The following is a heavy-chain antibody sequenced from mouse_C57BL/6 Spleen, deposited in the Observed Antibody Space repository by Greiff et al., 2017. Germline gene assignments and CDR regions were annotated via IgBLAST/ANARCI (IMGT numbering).Heavy chain of an antibody. CDR3: TRNGNPSYCGY. CDR1: GYTFTDYE. J-gene: IGHJ2*01. V-gene: IGHV1-15*01. Sequence: QVQLQQSGAELVRPGASVTLSCKASGYTFTDYEMHWVKQTPVHGLEWIGAIDPEPGGTAYNQKFKGKAILTADKSSSTAYMELRSLTSEDSAVYYCTRNGNPSYCGYWGQGTTLTVSS. D-gene: IGHD1-2*01. CDR2: IDPEPGGT.